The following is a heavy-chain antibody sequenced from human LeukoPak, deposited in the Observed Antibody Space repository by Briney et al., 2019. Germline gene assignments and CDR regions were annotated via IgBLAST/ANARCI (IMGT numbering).Heavy chain of an antibody. J-gene: IGHJ5*02. CDR3: ARDGPMVSGFDP. Sequence: SETLSLTCTVSGGSISSYYWSWIRQPPGKGLEWIGYIYYSGSTNYNPSLKSRVTISVDTSKNQFSLKLSSVTAADTAVYYCARDGPMVSGFDPWGQGTLVTASS. CDR2: IYYSGST. D-gene: IGHD2-8*01. CDR1: GGSISSYY. V-gene: IGHV4-59*01.